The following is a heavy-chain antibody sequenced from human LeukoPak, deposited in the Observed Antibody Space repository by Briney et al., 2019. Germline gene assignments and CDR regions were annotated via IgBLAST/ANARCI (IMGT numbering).Heavy chain of an antibody. D-gene: IGHD4-17*01. Sequence: PGGSLRLSCAASGFTFSSYSMNWVRQAPGKGLEWVSSISSSSSYIYYADSVKGRFTISRDNAKNSLYLQMNSLRAEDTAVYYCARDPGATTVVIRNHYGMDVWGQGTTVTVSS. CDR2: ISSSSSYI. CDR1: GFTFSSYS. J-gene: IGHJ6*02. V-gene: IGHV3-21*01. CDR3: ARDPGATTVVIRNHYGMDV.